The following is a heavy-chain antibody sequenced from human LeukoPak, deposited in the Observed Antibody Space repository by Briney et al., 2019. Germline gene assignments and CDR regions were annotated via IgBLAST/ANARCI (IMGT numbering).Heavy chain of an antibody. CDR3: AKAHSSSWYYFDY. Sequence: GALRLSCAASGFTFSSYAMSWVRQTPGKGLEWVSAISGSGGNTYYADSVKGRFTISRDNSKNTLYLQMNSLRAEDTAVYYCAKAHSSSWYYFDYWGXGTLVTVSS. CDR1: GFTFSSYA. D-gene: IGHD6-13*01. CDR2: ISGSGGNT. V-gene: IGHV3-23*01. J-gene: IGHJ4*01.